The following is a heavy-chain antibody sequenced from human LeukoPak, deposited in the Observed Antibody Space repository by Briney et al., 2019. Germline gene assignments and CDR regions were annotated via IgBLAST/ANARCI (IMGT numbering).Heavy chain of an antibody. Sequence: SETLSLTCTVSGGSISSGGYYWSWIRQHPGKGLEWIGYIYYSGSTYYNPSLKSRVTISVDTSKNQFSLKLSSVTAADTAVYYCARDWNYGFFDYWGQGTLVTVSS. V-gene: IGHV4-31*03. CDR2: IYYSGST. J-gene: IGHJ4*02. D-gene: IGHD1-7*01. CDR1: GGSISSGGYY. CDR3: ARDWNYGFFDY.